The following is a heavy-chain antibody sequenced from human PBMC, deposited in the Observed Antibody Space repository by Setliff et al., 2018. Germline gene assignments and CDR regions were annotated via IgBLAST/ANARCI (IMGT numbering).Heavy chain of an antibody. CDR3: ARGDFWSGYYYNLNWLDP. D-gene: IGHD3-3*01. J-gene: IGHJ5*02. Sequence: SVKVSCKASGGTFSSYVITWVRQAPGQGLEWMGGIIPIFGTAKYAQKFQGRVSITADQSTRTAYMELRSLRSEDTAVYYCARGDFWSGYYYNLNWLDPWGQGTLVTVSS. CDR1: GGTFSSYV. CDR2: IIPIFGTA. V-gene: IGHV1-69*13.